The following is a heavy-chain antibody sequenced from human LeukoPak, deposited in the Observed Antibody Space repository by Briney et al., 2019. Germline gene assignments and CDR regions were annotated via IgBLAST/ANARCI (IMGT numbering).Heavy chain of an antibody. Sequence: SSETLSLTCAVYGGSFSGYYWSWIRQPPGKGLEWIGEINHSGSTNYNPSLKSRVTISVDTSKNQFSLKLSSVTAADTAVYYCARAFTIFGVVIRYYFDYWGQGTLVTVSS. CDR2: INHSGST. D-gene: IGHD3-3*01. CDR1: GGSFSGYY. V-gene: IGHV4-34*01. J-gene: IGHJ4*02. CDR3: ARAFTIFGVVIRYYFDY.